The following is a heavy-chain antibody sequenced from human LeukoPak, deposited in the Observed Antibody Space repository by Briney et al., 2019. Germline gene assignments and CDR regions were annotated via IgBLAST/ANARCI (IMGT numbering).Heavy chain of an antibody. CDR2: ISWNSGYI. CDR3: ARFIRGVTQSSYDS. CDR1: GFTFDNYA. Sequence: GRSLRLSCAASGFTFDNYAMHWVRHAPGKGLEWLSIISWNSGYIGYADSVRGRFTISRDNAKNSLYLQMNSLRAEDTAVYYCARFIRGVTQSSYDSWGQGTLVTVSS. V-gene: IGHV3-9*01. J-gene: IGHJ4*02. D-gene: IGHD3-10*01.